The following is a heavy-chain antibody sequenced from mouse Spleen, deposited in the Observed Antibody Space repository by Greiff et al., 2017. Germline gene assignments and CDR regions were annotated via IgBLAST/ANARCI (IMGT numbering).Heavy chain of an antibody. CDR2: ISSGGSYT. CDR3: ARLAGDY. J-gene: IGHJ4*01. CDR1: GFTFSSYA. V-gene: IGHV5-9-3*01. Sequence: EVQLQESGGGLVKPGGSLKLSCAASGFTFSSYAMSWVRQTPEKRLEWVATISSGGSYTYYPDSVKGRFTISRDNAKNTLYLQMSSLRSEDTAMYYCARLAGDYWGQGTSVTVSS.